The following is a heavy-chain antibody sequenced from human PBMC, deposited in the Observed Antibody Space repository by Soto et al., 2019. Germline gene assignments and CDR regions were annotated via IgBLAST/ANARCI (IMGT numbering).Heavy chain of an antibody. D-gene: IGHD3-10*01. Sequence: EVQLVESGGGLVKPGGSLRLSCAASGFTFSSYSMNWVRQAPGKGLEWVSSISSSSSYIYYSDSVKGRFTISRDNAKNSLYLQMNSLRAEDTAVYYCARDFFGRYYGMDVWGQVTTVTVSS. J-gene: IGHJ6*02. CDR2: ISSSSSYI. V-gene: IGHV3-21*01. CDR3: ARDFFGRYYGMDV. CDR1: GFTFSSYS.